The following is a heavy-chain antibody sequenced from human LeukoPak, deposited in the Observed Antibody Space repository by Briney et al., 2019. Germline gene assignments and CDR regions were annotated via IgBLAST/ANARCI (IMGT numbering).Heavy chain of an antibody. CDR3: AKAGSGSYFPS. J-gene: IGHJ4*02. D-gene: IGHD1-26*01. V-gene: IGHV3-23*01. Sequence: PGGSLRLSCAASGFTFSSYGMNWVRQAPGKGLEWVSPISGRGGNTYYAESVKGRFTISRDNSKNTLCLQINRLRAEDTAVYYCAKAGSGSYFPSWGQGTLVTAPS. CDR1: GFTFSSYG. CDR2: ISGRGGNT.